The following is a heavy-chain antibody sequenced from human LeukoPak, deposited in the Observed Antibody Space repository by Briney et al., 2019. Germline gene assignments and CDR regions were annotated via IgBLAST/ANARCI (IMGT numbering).Heavy chain of an antibody. Sequence: VASVKVSCKASGGTFSSYAISWVRQAPGQGLEWMGRIIPIFGTANYAQKFQGRVTITADKPTSTAYMELSSLRSEDTAVYYCARDLWARQQLVKGSNPFDPWGQGTLVTVSS. CDR3: ARDLWARQQLVKGSNPFDP. CDR2: IIPIFGTA. J-gene: IGHJ5*02. CDR1: GGTFSSYA. V-gene: IGHV1-69*06. D-gene: IGHD6-13*01.